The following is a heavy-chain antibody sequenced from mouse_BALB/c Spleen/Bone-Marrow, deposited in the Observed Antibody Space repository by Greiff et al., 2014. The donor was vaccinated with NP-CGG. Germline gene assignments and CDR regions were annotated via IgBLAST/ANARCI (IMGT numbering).Heavy chain of an antibody. CDR2: INPSNGRT. J-gene: IGHJ2*01. CDR1: GYTFTSYW. Sequence: LVESGAELVKPGASVKLSCKASGYTFTSYWMHWVKQRPGQGLEWIGEINPSNGRTNYNEKFKSKATLTVDKSSSTAYMQLSSLTSEDSAVYYCGGTGFDYWGQGTTLTVSS. CDR3: GGTGFDY. V-gene: IGHV1S81*02. D-gene: IGHD2-14*01.